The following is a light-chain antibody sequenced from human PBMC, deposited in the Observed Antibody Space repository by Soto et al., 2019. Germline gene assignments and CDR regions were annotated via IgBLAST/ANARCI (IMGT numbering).Light chain of an antibody. V-gene: IGLV2-23*01. CDR1: SSDVGAYNL. J-gene: IGLJ2*01. CDR2: EGS. Sequence: QSVLTQPASVSGSPEQSITISCTGTSSDVGAYNLVSWYQQHPGKAPRLIIYEGSKRPSGTSHRFSGSKSDNTASLTISGLRAEDEAHYRCWSSAGSRTFVFGGGTKLTVL. CDR3: WSSAGSRTFV.